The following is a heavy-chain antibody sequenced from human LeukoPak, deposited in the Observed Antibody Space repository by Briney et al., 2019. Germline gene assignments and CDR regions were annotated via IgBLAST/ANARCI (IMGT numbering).Heavy chain of an antibody. J-gene: IGHJ3*02. D-gene: IGHD5-12*01. CDR2: IIPISGTI. CDR1: GGTFSSYS. CDR3: ASPYSGYDWGLGAFDI. Sequence: ASVKVSCKTSGGTFSSYSISWVRQAPGQGLEWMGGIIPISGTIKYAQKFQGRVTMTADRSTSTAYMELSSLRSEDTAVYYCASPYSGYDWGLGAFDIWGQGTMVTVSS. V-gene: IGHV1-69*06.